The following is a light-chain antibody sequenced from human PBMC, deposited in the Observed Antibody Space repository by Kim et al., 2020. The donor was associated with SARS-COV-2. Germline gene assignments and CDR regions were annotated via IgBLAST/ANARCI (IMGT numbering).Light chain of an antibody. Sequence: LSPGERATLSCRASQRVTSNYVAWYHQKPGQAPRLLIYGASGRATGIPDRFSGSGSGTDFTLTISRLEPEDFAVYYCQQYGRSPYTFGQETKLEI. CDR2: GAS. CDR3: QQYGRSPYT. J-gene: IGKJ2*01. V-gene: IGKV3-20*01. CDR1: QRVTSNY.